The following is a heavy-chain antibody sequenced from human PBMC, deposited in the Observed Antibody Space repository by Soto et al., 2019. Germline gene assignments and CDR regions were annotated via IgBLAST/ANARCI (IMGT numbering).Heavy chain of an antibody. Sequence: GGSLRLSCAASGFTFSSYGMHWVRQAPGKGLEWVAVIWYDGSNKYYADSVKGRFTISRDNSKNTLYLQMNSLRAEDTAVYYCARSLLLYYYDSSGPIDYWGQGTLVTVSS. CDR2: IWYDGSNK. CDR1: GFTFSSYG. V-gene: IGHV3-33*01. CDR3: ARSLLLYYYDSSGPIDY. J-gene: IGHJ4*02. D-gene: IGHD3-22*01.